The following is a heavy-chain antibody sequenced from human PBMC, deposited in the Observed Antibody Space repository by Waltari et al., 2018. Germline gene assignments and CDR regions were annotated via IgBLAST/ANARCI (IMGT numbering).Heavy chain of an antibody. D-gene: IGHD5-12*01. CDR1: GYSISSGYY. Sequence: QVQLQESGPGLVKPSETLSLTCTVSGYSISSGYYWGWIRQPPGKGLEWIGSLYHSGGNYYTPSLKSRVTIAVDTSKNQFSLKLSSVTAADTAVYYCARSAATIKRFWYYYYGMDVWGQGTTVTVSS. J-gene: IGHJ6*02. V-gene: IGHV4-38-2*02. CDR3: ARSAATIKRFWYYYYGMDV. CDR2: LYHSGGN.